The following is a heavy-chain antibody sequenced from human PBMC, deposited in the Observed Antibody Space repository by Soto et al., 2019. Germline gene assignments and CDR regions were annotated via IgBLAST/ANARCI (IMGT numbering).Heavy chain of an antibody. CDR1: GFTFSSYA. J-gene: IGHJ6*03. CDR2: ISSNGGST. Sequence: GGSLRLSCSASGFTFSSYAMHWVRQAPGKGLEYVSAISSNGGSTYYADSVKGRFTISRDNSKNTLYLQMSSLRAEDAAVEYCVKEGGYSSSVFESSYYYMDVWGKGTTVTVSS. CDR3: VKEGGYSSSVFESSYYYMDV. V-gene: IGHV3-64D*09. D-gene: IGHD6-13*01.